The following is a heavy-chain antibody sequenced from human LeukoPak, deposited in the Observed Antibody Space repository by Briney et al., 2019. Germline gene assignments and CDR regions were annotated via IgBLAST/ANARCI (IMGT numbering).Heavy chain of an antibody. J-gene: IGHJ4*02. V-gene: IGHV3-20*04. Sequence: PGGSLRLSCAASGFTFDDYGMSWVRQAPGKGLEWVSGINWNGGSTGYADSVKGRFTISRDNAKNSLYLQMNSLRADDTALYYCARLRDITMVRGVIIMDYWGQGTLVTVSS. CDR2: INWNGGST. CDR1: GFTFDDYG. D-gene: IGHD3-10*01. CDR3: ARLRDITMVRGVIIMDY.